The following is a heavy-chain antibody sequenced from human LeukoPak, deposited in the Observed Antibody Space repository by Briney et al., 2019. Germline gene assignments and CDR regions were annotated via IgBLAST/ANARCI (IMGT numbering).Heavy chain of an antibody. CDR3: ARGVSGWYGWFDP. J-gene: IGHJ5*02. CDR2: INSDGSST. D-gene: IGHD6-19*01. CDR1: GFTFSSYW. V-gene: IGHV3-74*01. Sequence: PGGSLRLSCAASGFTFSSYWMHWVRQAPGKGLVWVSRINSDGSSTSYADSVKGRFTISRDNAKNTLYLQMNSLRAEDTAVYYCARGVSGWYGWFDPWGQGTLVTVSS.